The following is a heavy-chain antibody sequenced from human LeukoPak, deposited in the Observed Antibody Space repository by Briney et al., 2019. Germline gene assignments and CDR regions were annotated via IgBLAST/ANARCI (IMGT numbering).Heavy chain of an antibody. Sequence: SETLSLTCTVSGGSISSYYWSWIRQPPGKGLEWIGYIYYSGSTNYNPSLKSRVTISVDTSKNQFSLKLSSVTAADTAVYYCARQGGYYYDSSGYYFGFDYWGQGTLVTVSS. CDR3: ARQGGYYYDSSGYYFGFDY. D-gene: IGHD3-22*01. CDR2: IYYSGST. CDR1: GGSISSYY. J-gene: IGHJ4*02. V-gene: IGHV4-59*08.